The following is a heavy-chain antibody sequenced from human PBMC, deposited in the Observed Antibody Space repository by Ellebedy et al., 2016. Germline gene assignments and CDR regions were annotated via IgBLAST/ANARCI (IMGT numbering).Heavy chain of an antibody. Sequence: ASVKVSCXASGYTFTGYYMHWVRQAPGQGLEWMGWINPNSGGTNYAQKFQGWVTMTRDTSISTAYMELSRLRSDDTAVYYCATYIAVAGTEFDYWGQGTLVTVSS. CDR1: GYTFTGYY. V-gene: IGHV1-2*04. CDR2: INPNSGGT. J-gene: IGHJ4*02. D-gene: IGHD6-19*01. CDR3: ATYIAVAGTEFDY.